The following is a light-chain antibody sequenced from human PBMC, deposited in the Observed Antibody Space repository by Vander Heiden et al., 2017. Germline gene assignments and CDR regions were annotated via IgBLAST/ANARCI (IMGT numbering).Light chain of an antibody. CDR3: QVWDRSSDHRGV. J-gene: IGLJ3*02. Sequence: SYLLTHPPSVLVAPGQTARITCGGNNIESKSVHWYQQKPGQAPVLVVYDDRDRPSEIPERFSGSNSGNTATLTISRVEAGDEADYYCQVWDRSSDHRGVFGGGTKLTVL. CDR1: NIESKS. CDR2: DDR. V-gene: IGLV3-21*02.